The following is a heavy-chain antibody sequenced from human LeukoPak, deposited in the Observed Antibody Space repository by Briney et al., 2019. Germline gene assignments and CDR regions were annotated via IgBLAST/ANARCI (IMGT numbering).Heavy chain of an antibody. Sequence: SETLSLTCTVSGGSISYYYWSWIRQSPGKGLEWIGFIYYSGTTNYNPSLKSRLTISVDTSKNQFSLKLSSVTAADTAVYYCARGAVSGSYPHDAFDIWGQGTMVTVSS. CDR2: IYYSGTT. V-gene: IGHV4-59*01. J-gene: IGHJ3*02. CDR3: ARGAVSGSYPHDAFDI. D-gene: IGHD1-26*01. CDR1: GGSISYYY.